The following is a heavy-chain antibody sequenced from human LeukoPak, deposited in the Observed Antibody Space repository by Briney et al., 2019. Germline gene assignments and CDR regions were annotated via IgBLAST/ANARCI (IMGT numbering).Heavy chain of an antibody. V-gene: IGHV3-48*01. CDR2: ITSSSDTI. CDR1: GFALSSYT. CDR3: ARDWGFKGYFDY. Sequence: GGSLRLSCAASGFALSSYTMNWVRQAPGKGLEWISFITSSSDTISYADSVKGRFTISRDNAKSSLFLQMNSLTAEDTAVYYCARDWGFKGYFDYWGQGTLVTVSS. J-gene: IGHJ4*02. D-gene: IGHD3-10*01.